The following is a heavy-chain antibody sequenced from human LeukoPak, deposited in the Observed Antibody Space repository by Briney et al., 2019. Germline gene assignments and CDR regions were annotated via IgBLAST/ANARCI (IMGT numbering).Heavy chain of an antibody. CDR1: GGSIINYY. Sequence: SETLSLTCTVSGGSIINYYWSWIRQPPGKGLEWIGYIYFSGVTKYNPYSPSLTSRVTISADTSKNQISLKLNSVTAADTAVYYCARIGYSSSSFDFWGQGTLVTVSS. D-gene: IGHD6-6*01. CDR2: IYFSGVT. J-gene: IGHJ4*02. CDR3: ARIGYSSSSFDF. V-gene: IGHV4-59*01.